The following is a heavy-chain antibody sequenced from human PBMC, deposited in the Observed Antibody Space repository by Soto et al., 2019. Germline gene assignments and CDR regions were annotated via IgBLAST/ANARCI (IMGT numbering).Heavy chain of an antibody. D-gene: IGHD4-4*01. V-gene: IGHV3-15*01. Sequence: GGSLRLSCAASGFTFSNAWMSWVRQAPGKGLEWVGRIKSKTDGGTTDYAAPVKGRFTISRDDSKNTLYLQMNSLKTEDTAVYYCTTVYSNQETLFDYWGQGTLGTVYS. J-gene: IGHJ4*02. CDR2: IKSKTDGGTT. CDR3: TTVYSNQETLFDY. CDR1: GFTFSNAW.